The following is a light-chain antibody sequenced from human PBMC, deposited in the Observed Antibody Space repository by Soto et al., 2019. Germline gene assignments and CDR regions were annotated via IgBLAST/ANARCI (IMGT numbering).Light chain of an antibody. CDR3: CSYAASGSVL. Sequence: QSALTQPASVAGSPGQSITISCTGTSSDVGLYNLVSWYQQHPGKAPKFMIYEVNKRSSGISFRFSGSKSVNTASLTISGLQAEDEADYYCCSYAASGSVLFGGGTKVTVL. CDR2: EVN. J-gene: IGLJ2*01. V-gene: IGLV2-23*02. CDR1: SSDVGLYNL.